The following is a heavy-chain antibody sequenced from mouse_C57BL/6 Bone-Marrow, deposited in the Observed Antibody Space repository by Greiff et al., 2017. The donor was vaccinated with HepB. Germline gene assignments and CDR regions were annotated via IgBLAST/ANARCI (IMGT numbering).Heavy chain of an antibody. D-gene: IGHD4-1*01. V-gene: IGHV5-12*01. CDR3: ARLNCYAMDY. Sequence: EVQLVESGGGLVQPGGSLKLSCAASGFTFSDYYMYWVRQTPEKRLEWVAYISNGGGSTYYPDTVKGRFNISRDNAKNTRYLQMSRLKSEDTAMYYCARLNCYAMDYWGQGTSVTVSS. J-gene: IGHJ4*01. CDR2: ISNGGGST. CDR1: GFTFSDYY.